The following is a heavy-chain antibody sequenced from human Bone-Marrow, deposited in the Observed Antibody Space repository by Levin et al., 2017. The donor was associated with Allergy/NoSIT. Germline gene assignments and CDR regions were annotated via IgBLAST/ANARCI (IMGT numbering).Heavy chain of an antibody. CDR2: IFYTGTT. CDR1: GGSVSDNNYY. J-gene: IGHJ6*02. CDR3: ARDASRGGLDV. Sequence: SETLSLTCTVSGGSVSDNNYYWGWIRQPPGKGLEWIGIIFYTGTTYYDPSLESRVTISVDTSKNQFALRLSSVTAADPGVYFCARDASRGGLDVWGRGTTVTVSS. V-gene: IGHV4-39*06.